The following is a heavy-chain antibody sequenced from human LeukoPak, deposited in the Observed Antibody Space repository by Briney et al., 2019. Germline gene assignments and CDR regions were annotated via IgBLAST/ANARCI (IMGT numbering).Heavy chain of an antibody. CDR1: GGSISSGSYY. CDR3: ARDNSPLGYCYGFNYYYYMDV. CDR2: IYTSGST. J-gene: IGHJ6*03. D-gene: IGHD5-18*01. V-gene: IGHV4-61*02. Sequence: KASETLSLTCTVSGGSISSGSYYWSWIRQPAGKGLEWIGRIYTSGSTNYNPSLKSRVTISVDTSKNQFSLKLSSVTAADTAVYYCARDNSPLGYCYGFNYYYYMDVWGKGTTLTVSS.